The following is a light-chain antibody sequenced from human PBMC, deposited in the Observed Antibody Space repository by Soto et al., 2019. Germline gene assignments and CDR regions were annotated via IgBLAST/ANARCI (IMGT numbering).Light chain of an antibody. J-gene: IGLJ2*01. CDR3: SSYTRTATRVE. V-gene: IGLV2-14*03. CDR2: DVT. Sequence: QSALTQPASVSGSPGQSITISCTGTDSDIGGYNYVSWYQHHPGKAPKVLIYDVTDRPSGVSNRFSGSKSGNTASLTISGLQAEDEADYYCSSYTRTATRVEFGGGTKLTGL. CDR1: DSDIGGYNY.